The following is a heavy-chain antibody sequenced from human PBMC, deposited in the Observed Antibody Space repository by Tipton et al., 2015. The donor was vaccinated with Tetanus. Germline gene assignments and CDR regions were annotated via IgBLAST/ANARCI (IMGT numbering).Heavy chain of an antibody. CDR2: ILYGGST. J-gene: IGHJ5*02. Sequence: TLSLTCTVSGGSVSSGSYYWAWIRQPPGKGLEYIGYILYGGSTHYSPSLKSRVTVSADPSKNQFSLKLSSVTAADTAVYYCARDQGGGRVVRLNWFDPWGQGALVTVSS. V-gene: IGHV4-61*01. CDR3: ARDQGGGRVVRLNWFDP. D-gene: IGHD6-6*01. CDR1: GGSVSSGSYY.